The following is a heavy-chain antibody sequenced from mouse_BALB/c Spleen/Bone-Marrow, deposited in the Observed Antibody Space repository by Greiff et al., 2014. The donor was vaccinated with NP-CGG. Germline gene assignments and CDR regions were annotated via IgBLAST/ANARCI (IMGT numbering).Heavy chain of an antibody. CDR1: GFNIKDYY. J-gene: IGHJ3*01. Sequence: VQLQQSGAEFVRSGASVKLSCTASGFNIKDYYMHWVKQRPEQGLEWIGWIDPENGGTEYASKFQGKATMTADTSSNTAYLQLSSLTSEDTAVYYCSLYDYDEKSAYWGQGTLVTVSA. V-gene: IGHV14-4*02. D-gene: IGHD2-4*01. CDR3: SLYDYDEKSAY. CDR2: IDPENGGT.